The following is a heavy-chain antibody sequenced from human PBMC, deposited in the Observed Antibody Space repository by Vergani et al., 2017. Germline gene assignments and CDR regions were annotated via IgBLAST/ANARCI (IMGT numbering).Heavy chain of an antibody. CDR1: GGSISSSSYY. Sequence: QLQLQESGPGLVKPSETLSLTCTVSGGSISSSSYYWGWIRQPPGKGLEWIGSIYYSGSTYYNPSLKSRVTISVDTSKNQFSLKLSSVTAADTAVYYCARDNGYSSSSLAYWGQGTLVTVSS. CDR2: IYYSGST. J-gene: IGHJ4*02. D-gene: IGHD6-6*01. CDR3: ARDNGYSSSSLAY. V-gene: IGHV4-39*07.